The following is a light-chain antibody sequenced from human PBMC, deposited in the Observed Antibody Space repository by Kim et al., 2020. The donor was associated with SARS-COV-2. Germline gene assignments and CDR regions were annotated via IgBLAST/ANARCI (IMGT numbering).Light chain of an antibody. CDR2: GAS. Sequence: ATLSLSTGERATLSCRATQSVTAYLGWYQQKRSQAPRLLIYGASNRATGIPARFSGSGSETEFTLTISSLGPEDFAVYYCQQRKTFGGGTKVDIK. J-gene: IGKJ4*01. CDR1: QSVTAY. V-gene: IGKV3-11*01. CDR3: QQRKT.